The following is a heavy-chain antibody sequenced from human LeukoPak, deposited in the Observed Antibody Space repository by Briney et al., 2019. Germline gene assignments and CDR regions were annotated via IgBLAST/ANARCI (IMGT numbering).Heavy chain of an antibody. CDR1: GFTISSYA. V-gene: IGHV3-23*01. J-gene: IGHJ3*02. Sequence: GGSLRLSCAASGFTISSYAMSWVRQAPGKGLEWDSAISGSGGSTYYADSVKGRFTISRDNSKNTLYLQMNSLRAEDTAVYYCAKSWNYYDSSGDDALDIWGQGTMVTVSS. CDR2: ISGSGGST. D-gene: IGHD3-22*01. CDR3: AKSWNYYDSSGDDALDI.